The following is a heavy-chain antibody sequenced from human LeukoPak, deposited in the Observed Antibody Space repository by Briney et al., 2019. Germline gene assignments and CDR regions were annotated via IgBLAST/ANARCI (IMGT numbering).Heavy chain of an antibody. CDR2: IRCSCGST. J-gene: IGHJ4*02. Sequence: GGSLRLSCAASGFTFGSYAMSWVRQAPGKGVEWVSSIRCSCGSTYYPDSVKGRFPISRDNSKNTLYLQMNSLRAEDTAVYYCAKEYSGSYSGDYWGQGTLVTVSS. V-gene: IGHV3-23*01. CDR1: GFTFGSYA. CDR3: AKEYSGSYSGDY. D-gene: IGHD1-26*01.